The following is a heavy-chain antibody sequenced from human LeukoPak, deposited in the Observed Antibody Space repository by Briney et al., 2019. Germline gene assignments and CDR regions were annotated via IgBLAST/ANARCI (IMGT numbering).Heavy chain of an antibody. J-gene: IGHJ5*02. D-gene: IGHD6-19*01. CDR2: INPNSGGT. CDR1: GYTFTGYY. Sequence: KPGASVKVSCKASGYTFTGYYMHWVRQAPGQGLEWMGWINPNSGGTNYAQKFQGRVTMTRDTSISTAYMGLSRLRSDDTAVYYCARYRSGLRGGTWFDPWGQGTLVTVSS. CDR3: ARYRSGLRGGTWFDP. V-gene: IGHV1-2*02.